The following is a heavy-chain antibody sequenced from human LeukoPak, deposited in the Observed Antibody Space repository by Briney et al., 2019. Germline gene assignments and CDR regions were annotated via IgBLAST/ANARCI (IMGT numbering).Heavy chain of an antibody. V-gene: IGHV4-30-2*01. Sequence: PSQTLSLTCTVSGGSISSGGYYWSWIRQPPGKGLEWIGYIYHSGSTYYNPSLKSRVTISVDRSKNQFSLKLSSVTAADTAVYYCARHDAGVRPLGLWYFDLWGRGTLVTVSS. J-gene: IGHJ2*01. D-gene: IGHD2-2*03. CDR1: GGSISSGGYY. CDR2: IYHSGST. CDR3: ARHDAGVRPLGLWYFDL.